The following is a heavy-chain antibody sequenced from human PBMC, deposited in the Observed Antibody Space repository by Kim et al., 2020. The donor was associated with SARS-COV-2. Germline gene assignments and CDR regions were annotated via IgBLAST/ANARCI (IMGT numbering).Heavy chain of an antibody. J-gene: IGHJ4*02. CDR1: GFTFSSYG. CDR2: IWYDGSNK. V-gene: IGHV3-33*01. CDR3: ARAGMDIVVVPAALDY. D-gene: IGHD2-2*03. Sequence: GWSLRLSCAASGFTFSSYGMHWVRQAPGKGLEWVAVIWYDGSNKYYADSVKRRFTISRDNSKNTLYLQMNSLRAEDTAVSYCARAGMDIVVVPAALDYWGQGTLVTVSS.